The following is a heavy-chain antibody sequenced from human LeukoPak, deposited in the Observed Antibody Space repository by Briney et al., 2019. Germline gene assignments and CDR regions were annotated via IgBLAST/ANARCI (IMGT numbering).Heavy chain of an antibody. CDR3: AREGRRYFDWLLSNWFDP. CDR1: GYTFTGYY. CDR2: INPNSGGT. Sequence: GASVKVSCKXSGYTFTGYYMHWVRQAPGQGLEWMGRINPNSGGTNYAQKFQGRVTMTRDTSISTAYMELSRLRSDDTAVYYCAREGRRYFDWLLSNWFDPWGQGTLVTVSS. V-gene: IGHV1-2*06. J-gene: IGHJ5*02. D-gene: IGHD3-9*01.